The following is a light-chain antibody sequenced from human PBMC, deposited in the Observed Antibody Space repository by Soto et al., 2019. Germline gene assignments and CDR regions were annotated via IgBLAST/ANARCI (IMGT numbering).Light chain of an antibody. CDR1: LSVSSSY. Sequence: EIVLTQSPGTPSLSTGETATLSCRASLSVSSSYLAWYQQKRDQAPRLDIYGASSRATGIPDGFRGSGFGTDFSLTISRLEPEGVVVYYCQQYGGFGGGTKVEI. J-gene: IGKJ4*01. V-gene: IGKV3-20*01. CDR3: QQYGG. CDR2: GAS.